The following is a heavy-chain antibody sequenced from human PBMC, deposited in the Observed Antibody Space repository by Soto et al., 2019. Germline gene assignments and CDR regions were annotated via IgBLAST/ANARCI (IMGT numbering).Heavy chain of an antibody. D-gene: IGHD3-3*01. CDR2: IYYSGST. V-gene: IGHV4-61*01. CDR3: VRELVEWLGWFDP. Sequence: LSLTCTVSGGSVSSGSYYWSWIRQPPGKGLEWIGYIYYSGSTNYNPSLKSRVTISVDTSKNQFSLKLSSVTAADTAVYYCVRELVEWLGWFDPWGQGTLVTVSS. J-gene: IGHJ5*02. CDR1: GGSVSSGSYY.